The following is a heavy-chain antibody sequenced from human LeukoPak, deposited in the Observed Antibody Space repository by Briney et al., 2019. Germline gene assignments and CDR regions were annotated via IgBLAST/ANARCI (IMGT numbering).Heavy chain of an antibody. J-gene: IGHJ4*02. V-gene: IGHV3-23*01. D-gene: IGHD2-21*02. CDR2: ISSGATNT. Sequence: GGSLRLSCAASGFTFSSYAMSWVRQAPGKGLEWISSISSGATNTYYVDSVKARFTISRDSSNTTLFLQMTSLRAEDTAIYFCARARSMLILRSSFDYWGQGALVTVSS. CDR1: GFTFSSYA. CDR3: ARARSMLILRSSFDY.